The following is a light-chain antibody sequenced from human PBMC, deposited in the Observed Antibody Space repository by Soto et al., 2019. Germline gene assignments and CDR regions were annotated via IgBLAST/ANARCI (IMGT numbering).Light chain of an antibody. V-gene: IGKV1-5*03. CDR3: QQYNSYRWT. J-gene: IGKJ1*01. CDR1: QTISSW. Sequence: DIQMTQSPSTLSASVGDRVTITCRASQTISSWLAWYQQKPGKAPKLLIYKASTLKSGVPSRFSGSGSGTDFTLTISSLQPDDFATYYCQQYNSYRWTFGQGTKVDIK. CDR2: KAS.